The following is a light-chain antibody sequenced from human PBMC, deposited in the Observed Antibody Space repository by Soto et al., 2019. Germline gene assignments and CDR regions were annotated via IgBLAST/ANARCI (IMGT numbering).Light chain of an antibody. CDR3: QQSYSTPST. V-gene: IGKV1-39*01. CDR2: DAS. Sequence: DIEMTQSPATLSSSVGERVTITCRASQSISSYLNWYQQKPGKAPTLLIYDASSLQTGVPSRFSGSGSGTDFTLTISSLQPEDFATYHCQQSYSTPSTFGQGTKLEIK. CDR1: QSISSY. J-gene: IGKJ2*01.